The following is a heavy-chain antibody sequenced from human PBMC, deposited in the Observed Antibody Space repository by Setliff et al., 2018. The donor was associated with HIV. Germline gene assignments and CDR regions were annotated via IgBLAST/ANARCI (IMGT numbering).Heavy chain of an antibody. V-gene: IGHV4-59*12. Sequence: SETLSLTCTVSGVSISNYYWSWIRQPPGKGLEWIGYMYYSGNTNYNPSLKSRVTISVDTSTNQFSLKVSSVTAVDTAIYYCAAFFVTPLTTQDFWGQGTLVTVSS. J-gene: IGHJ4*02. CDR2: MYYSGNT. CDR1: GVSISNYY. D-gene: IGHD4-17*01. CDR3: AAFFVTPLTTQDF.